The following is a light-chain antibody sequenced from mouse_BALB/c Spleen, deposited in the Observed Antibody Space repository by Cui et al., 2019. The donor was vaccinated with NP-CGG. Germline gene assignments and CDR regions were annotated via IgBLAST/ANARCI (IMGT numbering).Light chain of an antibody. CDR1: TGPVTTSNY. CDR2: GTN. Sequence: AVLTQESALTTSPGETVTFTCRSSTGPVTTSNYANWVQEKPDHLFTGLIGGTNNRAPGVPARFSGSLIGDKAALTITGAQTEDETIYFCALWYSNHWVFGGGTKLTVL. V-gene: IGLV1*01. CDR3: ALWYSNHWV. J-gene: IGLJ1*01.